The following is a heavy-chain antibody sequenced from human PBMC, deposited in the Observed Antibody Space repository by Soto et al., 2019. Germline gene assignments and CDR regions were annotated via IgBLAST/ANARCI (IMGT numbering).Heavy chain of an antibody. D-gene: IGHD2-8*01. Sequence: PGGSLRLSCAASGFTFSTHAMSWVRQAPGKGLEWVSVIGSGGDGIYYADSVKGRFTISRDNSKNTLYLQMNSLRAEDTAVYYCAREGCVTSPFDYGGQGTLVTVSS. CDR3: AREGCVTSPFDY. CDR1: GFTFSTHA. CDR2: IGSGGDGI. J-gene: IGHJ4*02. V-gene: IGHV3-23*01.